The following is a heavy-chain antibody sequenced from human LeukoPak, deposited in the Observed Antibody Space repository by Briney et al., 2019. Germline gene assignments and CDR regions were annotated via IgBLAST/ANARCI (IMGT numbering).Heavy chain of an antibody. Sequence: GGSLRLSCAASGFTFSSYGMHWVRQAPGKGLEWVAVIWYDGSNKYYADSVKGRFTISRDNSKNTLYLQMNSLRAEDTAVYYCAKSLPSGWYVLDYWGQGTLVTVSS. V-gene: IGHV3-30*02. CDR1: GFTFSSYG. CDR3: AKSLPSGWYVLDY. CDR2: IWYDGSNK. D-gene: IGHD6-19*01. J-gene: IGHJ4*02.